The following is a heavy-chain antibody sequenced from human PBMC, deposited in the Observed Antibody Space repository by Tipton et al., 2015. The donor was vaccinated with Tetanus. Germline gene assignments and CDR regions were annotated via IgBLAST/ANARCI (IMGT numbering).Heavy chain of an antibody. CDR1: GFTFSGYW. V-gene: IGHV3-21*01. CDR2: ISNSSRYI. J-gene: IGHJ4*02. Sequence: GSLRLSCVDSGFTFSGYWMNWVRQAPGKGLEWVSSISNSSRYIYYADSVKGRFTISRDNAKNSLYLQMISLRAEDTAVYSCARGSAEASNCGGDCYSDYWGQGTLVTVSS. CDR3: ARGSAEASNCGGDCYSDY. D-gene: IGHD2-21*02.